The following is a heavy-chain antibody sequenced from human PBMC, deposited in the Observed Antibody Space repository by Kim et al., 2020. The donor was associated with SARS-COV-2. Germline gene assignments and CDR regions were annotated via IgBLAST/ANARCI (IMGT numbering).Heavy chain of an antibody. J-gene: IGHJ4*02. CDR1: GLTFSNFY. CDR3: ARGPFELVY. V-gene: IGHV3-11*04. D-gene: IGHD1-7*01. Sequence: GGSLRLSCAVSGLTFSNFYMNWIRQAPGKGLEWVSYISCSGTTMSYADSVKGRFTISRDNAQNSLYLQMNSLRAEDTAVYYCARGPFELVYWGEGAPVTASS. CDR2: ISCSGTTM.